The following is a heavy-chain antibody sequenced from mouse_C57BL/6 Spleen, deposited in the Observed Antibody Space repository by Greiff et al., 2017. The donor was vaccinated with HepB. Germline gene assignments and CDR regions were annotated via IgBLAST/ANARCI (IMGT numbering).Heavy chain of an antibody. D-gene: IGHD4-1*01. CDR1: GYTFTSYW. CDR3: AREGGTVHYAMDY. V-gene: IGHV1-55*01. J-gene: IGHJ4*01. CDR2: IYPGSGST. Sequence: QVQLQQSGAELVKPGASVKMSCKASGYTFTSYWITWVKQRPGQGLEWIGDIYPGSGSTNYNEKFKSKATLTVDTSSSTAYMQLSSLTSEDSAVYYCAREGGTVHYAMDYWGQGTSVTVSS.